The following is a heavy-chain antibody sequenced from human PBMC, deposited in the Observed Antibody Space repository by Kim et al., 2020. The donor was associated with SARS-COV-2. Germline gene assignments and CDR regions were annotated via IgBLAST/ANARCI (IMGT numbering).Heavy chain of an antibody. CDR2: ITGSGGNT. J-gene: IGHJ4*02. CDR3: AKVRSAWYFDY. CDR1: GFSFSSSA. Sequence: GGSLRLSCAASGFSFSSSAMNWARQAPGKGLQWVSSITGSGGNTYYADSVKGRFTISRDNSKNTLFLQVNNLRVEDTAVYYCAKVRSAWYFDYWGQGTLVTVSS. V-gene: IGHV3-23*01. D-gene: IGHD6-19*01.